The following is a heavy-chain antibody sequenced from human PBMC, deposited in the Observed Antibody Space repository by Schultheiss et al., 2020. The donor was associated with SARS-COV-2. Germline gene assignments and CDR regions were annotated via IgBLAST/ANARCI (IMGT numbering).Heavy chain of an antibody. CDR3: ARDQDYGRNAFDI. Sequence: SETLSLTCSVSGTSITGFFWTWIWQPPGKGLDPIGNIYFTGITKYNPSLKSRVTISIDTSKNQFSLKLGSVTAADTAVYYCARDQDYGRNAFDIWGQGTMVTVSS. J-gene: IGHJ3*02. V-gene: IGHV4-59*01. D-gene: IGHD4/OR15-4a*01. CDR1: GTSITGFF. CDR2: IYFTGIT.